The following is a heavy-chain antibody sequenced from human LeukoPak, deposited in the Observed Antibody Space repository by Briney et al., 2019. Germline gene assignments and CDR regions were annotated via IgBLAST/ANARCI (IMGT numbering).Heavy chain of an antibody. CDR2: IYSSGIA. CDR1: GGSISRHY. D-gene: IGHD6-13*01. Sequence: PSETLSLTCTVSGGSISRHYCSWIRQPPGKGLEWIGHIYSSGIANYSPSLKSRVTISLDTPKNQFSLTLSSVTAADTAVYYCADSPPIAAAGNNWFDPWGQGTLVTVSS. V-gene: IGHV4-59*11. CDR3: ADSPPIAAAGNNWFDP. J-gene: IGHJ5*02.